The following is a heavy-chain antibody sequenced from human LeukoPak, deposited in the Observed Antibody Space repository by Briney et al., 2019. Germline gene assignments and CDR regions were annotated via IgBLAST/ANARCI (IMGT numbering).Heavy chain of an antibody. D-gene: IGHD3-16*01. J-gene: IGHJ4*02. CDR1: GFIFSDYW. V-gene: IGHV3-74*01. CDR3: ARGGRYAYFLDY. Sequence: GGSLRLSCAASGFIFSDYWMHWVRQGPGKGLVWVSRIKSDGSSTSYAESVKGRFTISRDNAKNTVYVHMNSLRDEDTAVYYCARGGRYAYFLDYWGRGTLVTVSS. CDR2: IKSDGSST.